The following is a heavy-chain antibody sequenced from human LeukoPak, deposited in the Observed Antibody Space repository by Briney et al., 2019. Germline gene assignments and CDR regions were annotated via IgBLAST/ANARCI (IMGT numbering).Heavy chain of an antibody. Sequence: SETLSLTCAVYGGSFSGYYWSWIRQPPGKGLEWIGEINHSGSTNYNPSLKSRVTISVDTSKNQFSLKLSSVTAADTAVYYCAXGAXNLINKRVSRWFDPWGQGTLVTVSS. V-gene: IGHV4-34*01. CDR3: AXGAXNLINKRVSRWFDP. J-gene: IGHJ5*02. CDR1: GGSFSGYY. CDR2: INHSGST. D-gene: IGHD3-10*01.